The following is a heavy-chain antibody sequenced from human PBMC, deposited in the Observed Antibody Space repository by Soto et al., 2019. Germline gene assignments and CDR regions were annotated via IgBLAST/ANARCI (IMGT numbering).Heavy chain of an antibody. CDR1: ARSLRHYY. CDR2: IIHSGSS. CDR3: ESGGSSDWQDAMDI. Sequence: SDTLSLTCAVFARSLRHYYWNWIRQSPGKGKELIGKIIHSGSSNYNRYRPSRHSMSIDMSKNQFSPGLTSVTAADTAVYYCESGGSSDWQDAMDIWGQGTMVTVSS. V-gene: IGHV4-34*12. J-gene: IGHJ3*02. D-gene: IGHD6-19*01.